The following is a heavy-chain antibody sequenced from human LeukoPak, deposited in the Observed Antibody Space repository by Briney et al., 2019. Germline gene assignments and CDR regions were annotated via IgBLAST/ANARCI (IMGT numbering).Heavy chain of an antibody. Sequence: PGGCLRLSCAASGFTGSSNYMTWVRQAAGKGLEWDSVSYSGGSTYYADSVKGRFTISRDNSKNTLYLQMNSLRAEDPAVYYCARVYDSSGYYYRSWYFDLWGRGTLVTVSS. CDR3: ARVYDSSGYYYRSWYFDL. CDR1: GFTGSSNY. V-gene: IGHV3-53*01. J-gene: IGHJ2*01. D-gene: IGHD3-22*01. CDR2: SYSGGST.